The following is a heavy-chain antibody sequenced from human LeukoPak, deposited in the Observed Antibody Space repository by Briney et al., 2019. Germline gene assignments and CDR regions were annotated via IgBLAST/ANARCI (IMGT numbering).Heavy chain of an antibody. CDR2: ISAYNGNI. V-gene: IGHV1-18*01. CDR1: GYTFTSYD. Sequence: ASVTVSCKASGYTFTSYDINWVRQAPGQGREGMGWISAYNGNINYAQKLQGRVTMTTDTSTSTAHMELRSLRSDDTAVYYCARDQGYSSHTDYWGQGTLVIVSS. CDR3: ARDQGYSSHTDY. D-gene: IGHD6-13*01. J-gene: IGHJ4*02.